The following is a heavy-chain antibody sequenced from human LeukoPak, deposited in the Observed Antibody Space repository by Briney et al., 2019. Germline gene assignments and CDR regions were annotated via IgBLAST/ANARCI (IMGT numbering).Heavy chain of an antibody. Sequence: GGSLRLSCAASGLTFTNHWVTWVRQAPGKGLEWVANINENGGVIYYLDSVKGRFTISRDNAKNTLYLQMDSLRAEDTAVYYCARLSYDTSGYYDYWGQGSLVTVSS. D-gene: IGHD3-22*01. CDR2: INENGGVI. V-gene: IGHV3-7*02. CDR1: GLTFTNHW. J-gene: IGHJ4*02. CDR3: ARLSYDTSGYYDY.